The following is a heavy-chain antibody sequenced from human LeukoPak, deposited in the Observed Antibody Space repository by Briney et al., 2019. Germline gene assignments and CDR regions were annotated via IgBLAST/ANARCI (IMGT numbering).Heavy chain of an antibody. Sequence: GGSLRLSCAASGFAFNTYAMSWVRQAPGKGLEWVSAISISGSKTYYADSVKGRFTISRDNSKNTLYLQMNSLRAEDTAVYYCANEIRPNDYWGQGTQVTVSS. V-gene: IGHV3-23*01. CDR3: ANEIRPNDY. J-gene: IGHJ4*02. D-gene: IGHD4-17*01. CDR1: GFAFNTYA. CDR2: ISISGSKT.